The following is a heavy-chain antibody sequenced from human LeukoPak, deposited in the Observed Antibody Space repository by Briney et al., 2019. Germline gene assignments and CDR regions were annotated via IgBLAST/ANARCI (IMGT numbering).Heavy chain of an antibody. Sequence: PGGSLRLSCAASGFTFINYGMHWVRQAPGKGLEWVAVIWYGGSNKYYADSVKGRFTISRDNSKNTLYLQMNSLRAEDTAVYYCARGGYCSGGSCYSPLYFDYWGQGTLVTVSS. CDR2: IWYGGSNK. V-gene: IGHV3-33*08. CDR3: ARGGYCSGGSCYSPLYFDY. D-gene: IGHD2-15*01. J-gene: IGHJ4*02. CDR1: GFTFINYG.